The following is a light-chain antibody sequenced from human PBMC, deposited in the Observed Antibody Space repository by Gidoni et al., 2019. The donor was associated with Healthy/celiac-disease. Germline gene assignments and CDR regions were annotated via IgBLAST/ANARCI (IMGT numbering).Light chain of an antibody. CDR1: QSVSSN. V-gene: IGKV3-15*01. CDR3: QQYNNWPRT. J-gene: IGKJ1*01. CDR2: GAS. Sequence: EILITHSPATLSVSPGERATLSCRASQSVSSNLAGYQQKTGQAPRLLIYGASTRATGIPARLSGSGSWTEFTLTISSLQSEDFAVYYCQQYNNWPRTFGQGTKVEIK.